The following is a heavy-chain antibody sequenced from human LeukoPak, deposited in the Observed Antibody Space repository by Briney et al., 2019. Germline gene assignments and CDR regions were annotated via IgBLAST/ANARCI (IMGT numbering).Heavy chain of an antibody. J-gene: IGHJ4*02. Sequence: PGGSLRLSCAASGFTLSSYEMNWVRQPPGKGLEWVSYISSSGSTIYYADSVKGRFTSSRDNSKNTLYLQMNSLRADDTAVYNCAKGGISSTGLHSWGQGTLVTVSS. CDR3: AKGGISSTGLHS. V-gene: IGHV3-48*03. D-gene: IGHD6-13*01. CDR1: GFTLSSYE. CDR2: ISSSGSTI.